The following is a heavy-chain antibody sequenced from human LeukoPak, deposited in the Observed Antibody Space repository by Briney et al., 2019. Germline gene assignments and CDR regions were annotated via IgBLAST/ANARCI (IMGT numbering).Heavy chain of an antibody. J-gene: IGHJ4*02. CDR2: INHSGST. D-gene: IGHD3-9*01. CDR1: GGSFSGYY. V-gene: IGHV4-34*01. CDR3: AKIPSVLRYFDSSY. Sequence: PSETLSLTCAVYGGSFSGYYWSWIRQPPGKGLEWIGEINHSGSTNYNPSLKSRVTISVDTSKNQFSLKLSSVTAADTAVYYCAKIPSVLRYFDSSYWGQGTLVTVSS.